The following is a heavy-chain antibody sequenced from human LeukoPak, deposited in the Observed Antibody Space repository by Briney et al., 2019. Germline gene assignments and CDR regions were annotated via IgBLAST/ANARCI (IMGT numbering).Heavy chain of an antibody. D-gene: IGHD3-22*01. J-gene: IGHJ4*02. Sequence: PGGSLRPSCAASGFTFSSYGMHWVRQAPGKGLEWVAVISYDGSNKYYADSVKGRFTISRDNSKNTLYLQMNSLRAEDTAVYYCARDPLPGYYDSSASYYWGQGTLVTVSS. V-gene: IGHV3-30*03. CDR1: GFTFSSYG. CDR2: ISYDGSNK. CDR3: ARDPLPGYYDSSASYY.